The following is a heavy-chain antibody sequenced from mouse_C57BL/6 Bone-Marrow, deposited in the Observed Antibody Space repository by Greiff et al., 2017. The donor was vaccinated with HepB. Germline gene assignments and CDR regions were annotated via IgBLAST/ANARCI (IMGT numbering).Heavy chain of an antibody. J-gene: IGHJ2*01. Sequence: QVQLQQPGAELVKPGASVKLSCKASGYTFTSYWMQWVKQRPGQGLEWIGEIDPSDSYTNYNQKFKGKATLTVDTSSSTAYMQHSSLTSEDSAVYYCARGDYGSSYVNWGQGTTLTVSS. CDR2: IDPSDSYT. CDR1: GYTFTSYW. D-gene: IGHD1-1*01. V-gene: IGHV1-50*01. CDR3: ARGDYGSSYVN.